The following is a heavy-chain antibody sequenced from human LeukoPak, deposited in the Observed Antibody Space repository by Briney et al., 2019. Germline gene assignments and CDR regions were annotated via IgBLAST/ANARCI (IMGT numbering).Heavy chain of an antibody. CDR3: ARDTLVVGAPDGPIDY. J-gene: IGHJ4*02. Sequence: GGSLRLSCAASGFTLSSYWMHWVRQAPGKVLVWVSRINSDGSRTSYADSVKGRFTISRDNAKNALYLQMNSLRAEDTAVYYCARDTLVVGAPDGPIDYWGQGTLVTVSS. CDR1: GFTLSSYW. CDR2: INSDGSRT. D-gene: IGHD2-15*01. V-gene: IGHV3-74*01.